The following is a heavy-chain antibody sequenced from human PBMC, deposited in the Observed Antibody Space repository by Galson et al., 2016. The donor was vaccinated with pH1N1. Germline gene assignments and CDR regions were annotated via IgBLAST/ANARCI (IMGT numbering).Heavy chain of an antibody. V-gene: IGHV1-69*13. CDR3: ARVRGTYFGEPGFDY. Sequence: SVKVSCKASGGPLNSHAISWVRQAPGQGLEWMGRIVGIFRSANYAQKFQGRVTITADEFMSTTYMELSSLRSDDTAVYYCARVRGTYFGEPGFDYWGQEPWSPSPQ. J-gene: IGHJ4*01. CDR1: GGPLNSHA. CDR2: IVGIFRSA. D-gene: IGHD3-10*01.